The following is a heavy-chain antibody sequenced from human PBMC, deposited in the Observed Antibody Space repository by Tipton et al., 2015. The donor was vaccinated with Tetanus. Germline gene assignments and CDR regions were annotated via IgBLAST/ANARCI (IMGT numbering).Heavy chain of an antibody. D-gene: IGHD6-6*01. J-gene: IGHJ4*02. CDR2: IRSKTSNYAT. CDR3: SRLAAPQPFDY. Sequence: QLVQSGGGLIQPGGSLRLSWVASGFTFRGSAMHWVRQASGKGLEWVGRIRSKTSNYATAYAASVKGRLTISRDDSKNTAYLQINRLKTEPPTVYFCSRLAAPQPFDYWGPGTLVTVSS. V-gene: IGHV3-73*01. CDR1: GFTFRGSA.